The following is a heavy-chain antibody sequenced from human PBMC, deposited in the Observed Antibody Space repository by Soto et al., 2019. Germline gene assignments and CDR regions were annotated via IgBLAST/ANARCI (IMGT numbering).Heavy chain of an antibody. CDR2: TYYRSKWYN. CDR1: GDSVSSNSAA. J-gene: IGHJ3*02. V-gene: IGHV6-1*01. Sequence: SQTLSLTCAISGDSVSSNSAAWNWIRQSPSRGLEWLGRTYYRSKWYNDYAVSVKSRITINPDTSKNQFSLQLNSVTPEDTAVYYCARDLYYDSSGYYDAFDIWGQGTMVTVSS. D-gene: IGHD3-22*01. CDR3: ARDLYYDSSGYYDAFDI.